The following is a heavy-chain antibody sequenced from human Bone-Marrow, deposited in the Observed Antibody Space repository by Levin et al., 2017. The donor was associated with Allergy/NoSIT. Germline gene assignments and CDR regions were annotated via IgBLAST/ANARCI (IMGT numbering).Heavy chain of an antibody. D-gene: IGHD5-18*01. V-gene: IGHV1-2*06. Sequence: GESLKISCKASGYTFTGNYIHWVRQPPGQGLEWMGRINPKSGATMFAQKFQGRVTMTRDTSLNTAYVEVNRLTSDDTAVYYCARYSYSYDSWGQGTLVTVSS. CDR3: ARYSYSYDS. CDR1: GYTFTGNY. CDR2: INPKSGAT. J-gene: IGHJ5*01.